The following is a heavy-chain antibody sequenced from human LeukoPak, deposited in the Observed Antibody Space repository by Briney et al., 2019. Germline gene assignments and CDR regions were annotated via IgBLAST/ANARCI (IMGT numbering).Heavy chain of an antibody. D-gene: IGHD3-9*01. V-gene: IGHV4-59*12. CDR2: IDNIGNT. J-gene: IGHJ5*02. CDR1: GDSISSDY. Sequence: SETLSLTCTVSGDSISSDYWSWIRQPPGKGLEWIGYIDNIGNTNPNPSLKSRVTMSVDTSKNQFSLKLNSVTAADTAVYYCARDYDVLTAYPPTQLFDPWGQGTLVTVSS. CDR3: ARDYDVLTAYPPTQLFDP.